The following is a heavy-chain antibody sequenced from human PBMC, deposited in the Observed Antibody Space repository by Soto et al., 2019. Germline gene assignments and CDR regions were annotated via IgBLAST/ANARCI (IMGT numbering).Heavy chain of an antibody. CDR3: ARDLVDSSGWYKGY. J-gene: IGHJ4*02. CDR2: ISAYNGNT. D-gene: IGHD6-19*01. CDR1: GYTFTSYG. Sequence: QVPLVQSGAEVKKPGASVKVSCKASGYTFTSYGISWVRQAPGQGLAWMGWISAYNGNTNYAQKLQGRATMITDTSPGTAYIELRSLRSDDTAVYYCARDLVDSSGWYKGYWCQGTLVTVSS. V-gene: IGHV1-18*04.